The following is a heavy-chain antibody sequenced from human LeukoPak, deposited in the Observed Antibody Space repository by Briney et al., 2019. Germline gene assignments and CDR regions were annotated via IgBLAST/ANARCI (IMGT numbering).Heavy chain of an antibody. D-gene: IGHD1-14*01. CDR2: IYYSGST. CDR1: GGSVSGYY. Sequence: SETPSLTCTVSGGSVSGYYWSWIRQSPGKGLEWIGYIYYSGSTNYNPSLRSRATISLDTSKNQFSLKLSSVTGADTAVYYCARQGRAGITFDYWGQGTLVTVSS. CDR3: ARQGRAGITFDY. J-gene: IGHJ4*02. V-gene: IGHV4-59*02.